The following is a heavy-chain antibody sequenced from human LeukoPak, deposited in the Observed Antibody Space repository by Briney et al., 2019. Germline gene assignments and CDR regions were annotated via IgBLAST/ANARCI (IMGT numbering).Heavy chain of an antibody. J-gene: IGHJ6*02. D-gene: IGHD2-2*01. CDR1: GGSITNYY. V-gene: IGHV4-4*07. Sequence: KSSETLSLTCTVSGGSITNYYWSWLRQPAGKGLEWIGRIYTSGSTSYNPSLKSRVTMSVDTSKNQFSLKLSSVTAADTAVYYCARGCSSTSCWLRMDVWGQGTTVTVSS. CDR2: IYTSGST. CDR3: ARGCSSTSCWLRMDV.